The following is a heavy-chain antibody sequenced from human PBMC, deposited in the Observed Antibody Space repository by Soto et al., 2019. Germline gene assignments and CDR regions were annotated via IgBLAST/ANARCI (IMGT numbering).Heavy chain of an antibody. Sequence: SDTLSLTCTVPGGSISSSSYFWGWIRQPPGKGLEWIGSIYYSGSTYYNPSLKSRVTLSVDTSKNQFSLKLSSVTAADTAVYYCARHPSDFWFDPWGQGTLVTVS. CDR3: ARHPSDFWFDP. V-gene: IGHV4-39*01. J-gene: IGHJ5*02. CDR2: IYYSGST. CDR1: GGSISSSSYF. D-gene: IGHD2-21*02.